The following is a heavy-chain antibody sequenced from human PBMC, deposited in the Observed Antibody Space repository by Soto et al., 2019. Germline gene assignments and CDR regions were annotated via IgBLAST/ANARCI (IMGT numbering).Heavy chain of an antibody. CDR2: FDPEDGET. CDR3: ATAPSLIGYCSSTSCPRGAFDI. Sequence: QVQLVQSGAEVKKPGASMKVSCKVSGYTLTELSMHWVRQAPGKGLEWMGGFDPEDGETIYAQKFQGRVTMTEDTSTDTAYMELSSLRSEDTAVYYCATAPSLIGYCSSTSCPRGAFDIWGQGTMVTVSS. J-gene: IGHJ3*02. CDR1: GYTLTELS. D-gene: IGHD2-2*01. V-gene: IGHV1-24*01.